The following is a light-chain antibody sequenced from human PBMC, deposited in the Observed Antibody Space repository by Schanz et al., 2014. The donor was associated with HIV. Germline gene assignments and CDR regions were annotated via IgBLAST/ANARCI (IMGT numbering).Light chain of an antibody. V-gene: IGKV3-20*01. J-gene: IGKJ4*01. CDR3: QQYKSPPLT. CDR1: QSVSSSY. CDR2: GAS. Sequence: EIVLTQSPATLSLSPGERATLCCRASQSVSSSYLAWYQQKPGQAPRLLIYGASSRATGIPDRFSGSGSGTDFTRSISRLEPEDFAVYYCQQYKSPPLTFGGGTKVEIK.